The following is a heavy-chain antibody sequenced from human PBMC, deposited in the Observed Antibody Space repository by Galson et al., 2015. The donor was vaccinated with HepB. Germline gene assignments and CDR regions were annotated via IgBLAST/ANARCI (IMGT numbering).Heavy chain of an antibody. V-gene: IGHV5-10-1*01. CDR3: ARRLRGDSYSDPRDSDY. D-gene: IGHD4-17*01. J-gene: IGHJ4*02. Sequence: QSGAEVKKPGESLRISCKGSGYSFTSYWISWVRQMPGKGLERMGRIDPSDSYTNYSPSFQGHVTISADKSISTAYLQWSSLKASDTAMYYCARRLRGDSYSDPRDSDYWGQGTLVTVSS. CDR2: IDPSDSYT. CDR1: GYSFTSYW.